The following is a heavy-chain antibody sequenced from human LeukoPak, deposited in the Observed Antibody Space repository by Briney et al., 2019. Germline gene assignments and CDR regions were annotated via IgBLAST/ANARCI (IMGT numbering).Heavy chain of an antibody. V-gene: IGHV3-66*01. CDR3: ARRDSGGYYYFYY. CDR2: IYSGGST. J-gene: IGHJ4*02. Sequence: PGGSLRLSCAVSGFAVSSNYMSWVRQAPGKGLEWVSDIYSGGSTYYADSVKGRFTVSRDNSKNTLYLQMNSLRAEDTAVYYCARRDSGGYYYFYYWGQGTLVTVSS. D-gene: IGHD3-22*01. CDR1: GFAVSSNY.